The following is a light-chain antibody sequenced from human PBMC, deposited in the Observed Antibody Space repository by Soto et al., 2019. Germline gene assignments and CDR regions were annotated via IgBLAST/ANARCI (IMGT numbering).Light chain of an antibody. J-gene: IGKJ1*01. V-gene: IGKV3-15*01. CDR1: QSVSTY. CDR2: GAS. CDR3: QHYNSWTAWK. Sequence: EIVMTQSPATLSVSPGERATLSCRASQSVSTYIAWYQQKPGQPPRLLIYGASTRATGIPARFSGSGSGTKLTLTNSSLQSEDFAVYYCQHYNSWTAWKFGHGTKVEIK.